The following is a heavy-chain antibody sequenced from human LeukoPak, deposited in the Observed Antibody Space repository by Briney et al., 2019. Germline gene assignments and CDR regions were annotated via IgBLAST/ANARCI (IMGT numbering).Heavy chain of an antibody. Sequence: PGGSLRLSCAASGFTFSSYWMNWARQAPGKGLEWVASINHNGNVNYYVDSVKGRFTISRDNAKNSLYLQMNSLRAEDTAVYYCARGIDYGEFQHWGQGTLVTVSS. CDR2: INHNGNVN. J-gene: IGHJ1*01. D-gene: IGHD4-17*01. CDR1: GFTFSSYW. V-gene: IGHV3-7*01. CDR3: ARGIDYGEFQH.